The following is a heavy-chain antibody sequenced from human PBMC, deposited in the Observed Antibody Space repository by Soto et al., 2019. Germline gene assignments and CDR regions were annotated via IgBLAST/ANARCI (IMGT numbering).Heavy chain of an antibody. CDR3: ASIVVVVAATMGLYYYGMDV. Sequence: PGGSLRLSCAASGFTFSSYAMSWVRQAPGKGLEWVSAISGSGGSTYYADSVKGRFTISRDNSKNTLYLQMNSLRAEDTAVYYCASIVVVVAATMGLYYYGMDVWGQGTTVTVS. CDR1: GFTFSSYA. J-gene: IGHJ6*02. V-gene: IGHV3-23*01. D-gene: IGHD2-15*01. CDR2: ISGSGGST.